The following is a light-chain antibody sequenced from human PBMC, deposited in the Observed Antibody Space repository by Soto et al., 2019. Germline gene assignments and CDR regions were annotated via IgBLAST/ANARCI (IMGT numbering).Light chain of an antibody. CDR2: EVN. CDR1: SSDIGSYDL. Sequence: QSALTQPASVCGSARQSITISCTGTSSDIGSYDLVSWYRQHPGKAPKLIIYEVNKRPSGVSNRFSASKSGNTASLTISGLQAEDEADYYCRSFAGSPWVFGGGTKVTVL. J-gene: IGLJ3*02. V-gene: IGLV2-23*02. CDR3: RSFAGSPWV.